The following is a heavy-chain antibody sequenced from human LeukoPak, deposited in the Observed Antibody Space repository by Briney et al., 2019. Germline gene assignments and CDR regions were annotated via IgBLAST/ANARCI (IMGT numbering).Heavy chain of an antibody. J-gene: IGHJ4*02. CDR3: AKEGDSSGWFDY. CDR1: GFTFSSYA. Sequence: GGSLRLSCAASGFTFSSYAMSWVRQAPGQGLEWVSAISGRGGSTYYPDSVKGRFTISRDNSKNTVYLQMNSLRAEDTAVYYCAKEGDSSGWFDYWGQGTLVTVSS. CDR2: ISGRGGST. D-gene: IGHD3-22*01. V-gene: IGHV3-23*01.